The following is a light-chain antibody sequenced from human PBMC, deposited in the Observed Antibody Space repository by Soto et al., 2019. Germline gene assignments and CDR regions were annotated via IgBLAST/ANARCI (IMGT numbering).Light chain of an antibody. Sequence: ELVLTQSPATLSLSPGERATLSCRASQFLSSYLAWYQQIPGQPPRLLIYDTSNRVTGIPARFSGSRSGTDFTLTISSLEPEDFAVYFCHQRNTFGQGTRLEI. J-gene: IGKJ5*01. CDR1: QFLSSY. CDR2: DTS. V-gene: IGKV3-11*01. CDR3: HQRNT.